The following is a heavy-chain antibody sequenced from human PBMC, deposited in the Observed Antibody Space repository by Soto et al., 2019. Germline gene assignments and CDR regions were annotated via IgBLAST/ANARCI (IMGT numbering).Heavy chain of an antibody. Sequence: QVQLVQSGAEVKTPGSSVKVSCKASGGTFSSYSISWVRQAPGQGLEWMGGTIPIFGTANYAQKFQGRVTITAVESKCTAYMVLGSLRPENRVVYYSAIEYSSSPACNPIGYGGQGTLVTDSS. D-gene: IGHD6-6*01. CDR2: TIPIFGTA. J-gene: IGHJ4*02. CDR3: AIEYSSSPACNPIGY. V-gene: IGHV1-69*01. CDR1: GGTFSSYS.